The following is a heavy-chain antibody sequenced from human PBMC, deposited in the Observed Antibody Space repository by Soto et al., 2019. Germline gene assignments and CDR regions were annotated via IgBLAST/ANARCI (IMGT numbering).Heavy chain of an antibody. CDR2: ISDSGGST. J-gene: IGHJ4*02. V-gene: IGHV3-23*01. D-gene: IGHD2-15*01. Sequence: PGGSLRLSCAASGFTFSSYAMSWVRQAPGKGLEWVSAISDSGGSTYYADSVKGRFTISRDNSKNTLYLQMNSLRAEDTAVYYCAKCPAATPGSLDYWGQGTLVTVSS. CDR1: GFTFSSYA. CDR3: AKCPAATPGSLDY.